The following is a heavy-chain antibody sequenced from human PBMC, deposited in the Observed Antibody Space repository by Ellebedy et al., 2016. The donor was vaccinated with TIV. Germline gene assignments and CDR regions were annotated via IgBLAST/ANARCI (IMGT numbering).Heavy chain of an antibody. J-gene: IGHJ6*02. D-gene: IGHD3-16*01. CDR1: GDSVSNNGVT. V-gene: IGHV6-1*01. CDR3: ARDPPWGYSCADV. Sequence: MPSETLSLTCAISGDSVSNNGVTWNWIRQSPSRGLEWLGRAYYRSTWIYNYAVSVKGRITINPDKSNNQLPLHLNSVTPEDTAVYYCARDPPWGYSCADVWGQGTTVTVSS. CDR2: AYYRSTWIY.